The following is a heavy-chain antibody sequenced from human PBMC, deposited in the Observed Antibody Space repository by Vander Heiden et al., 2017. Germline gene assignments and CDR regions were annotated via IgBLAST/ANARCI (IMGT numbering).Heavy chain of an antibody. J-gene: IGHJ2*01. V-gene: IGHV4-34*01. D-gene: IGHD4-17*01. CDR2: INHSGST. CDR1: GGSFSGYY. Sequence: QVQLQQWGAGLWKPSETLSLTCAVYGGSFSGYYWSWIRQPPGKGLEWIGEINHSGSTNYNPSLKSRVTISVDTSKNQFSLKLSSVTAADTAVYYCARGPYRYFDLWGRGTLVTVSS. CDR3: ARGPYRYFDL.